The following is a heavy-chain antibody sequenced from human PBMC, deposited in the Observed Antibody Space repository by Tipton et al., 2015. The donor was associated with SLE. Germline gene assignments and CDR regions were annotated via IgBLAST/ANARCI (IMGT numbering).Heavy chain of an antibody. V-gene: IGHV3-30-3*01. D-gene: IGHD3-3*01. J-gene: IGHJ3*02. CDR2: ISYDGDNK. CDR3: ARESEQEAPFHI. CDR1: GFTLSTHS. Sequence: SLRLSCAASGFTLSTHSMHWVRQAPGKGLEWVAVISYDGDNKYYADSVKGRFTISRDNAENSLYLQMNSLRAEDTAVYYCARESEQEAPFHIWGQGTMVTVSS.